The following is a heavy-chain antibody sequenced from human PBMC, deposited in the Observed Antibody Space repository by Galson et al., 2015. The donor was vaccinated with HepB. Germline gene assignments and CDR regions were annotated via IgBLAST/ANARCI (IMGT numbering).Heavy chain of an antibody. Sequence: SVKVSCKASGGTFSTYTINWVRQAPGQGLEWMGRIIPILDIASYAQKFQGRVTITADKSTSTAYMELSSLRSEDTAVYYCANMVRGVIRPWGQGTLVTVSS. CDR1: GGTFSTYT. CDR2: IIPILDIA. V-gene: IGHV1-69*02. CDR3: ANMVRGVIRP. J-gene: IGHJ5*02. D-gene: IGHD3-10*01.